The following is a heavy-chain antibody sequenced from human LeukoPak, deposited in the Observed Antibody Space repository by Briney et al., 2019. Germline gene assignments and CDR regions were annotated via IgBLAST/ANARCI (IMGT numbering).Heavy chain of an antibody. CDR1: GYTLTELS. Sequence: ASVKVSCKVSGYTLTELSMHWVRQAPGKGLGWMGGFDPEDGETIYAQKFQGRVTMTEDTSTDTAYMELSSLRSEDTAVYYCATGGPMIVVAPFDYWGQGTLVTVSS. CDR3: ATGGPMIVVAPFDY. J-gene: IGHJ4*02. CDR2: FDPEDGET. D-gene: IGHD3-22*01. V-gene: IGHV1-24*01.